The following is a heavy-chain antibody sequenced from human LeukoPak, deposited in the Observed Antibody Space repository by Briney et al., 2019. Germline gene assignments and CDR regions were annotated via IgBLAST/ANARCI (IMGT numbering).Heavy chain of an antibody. CDR1: GGSISTYY. CDR2: IDHSGST. D-gene: IGHD6-13*01. J-gene: IGHJ4*01. CDR3: ARAYSTTFPFDF. Sequence: SETLSLTCTVSGGSISTYYWTWTRQSPGKGLEWIGYIDHSGSTNYNPSLESRVTMSVDPSKKQFSLRLTSLTEADTAVYYCARAYSTTFPFDFWGPGTLVTVSS. V-gene: IGHV4-59*01.